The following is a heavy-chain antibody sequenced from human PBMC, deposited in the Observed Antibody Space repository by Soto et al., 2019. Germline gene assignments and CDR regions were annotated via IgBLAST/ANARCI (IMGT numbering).Heavy chain of an antibody. V-gene: IGHV4-34*01. CDR3: ARGQEGVVATH. J-gene: IGHJ4*02. CDR2: IKDGGYT. D-gene: IGHD5-12*01. CDR1: GGSLSGYY. Sequence: QVQLQQWGAGLLKPSETLSLNCAVNGGSLSGYYWSWIRQPPGKGLEWIGEIKDGGYTNYSPSLKSRATISSDTSSNQFPLRLNSVTAADTGLYYCARGQEGVVATHWDQGALVTVSS.